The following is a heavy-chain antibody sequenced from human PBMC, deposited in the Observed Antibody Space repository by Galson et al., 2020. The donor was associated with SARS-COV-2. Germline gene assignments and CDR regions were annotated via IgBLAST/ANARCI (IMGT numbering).Heavy chain of an antibody. D-gene: IGHD7-27*01. Sequence: QLGESLKISCGASGFRFSDYYMDWVRQAPGKGLEWVGRIKHKAHRYTTQYAASVKGRFTISRDDSTNSLYLQMNSLKTEDTAVYYCVRDNWGLDYWGQGTLVPVSS. V-gene: IGHV3-72*01. CDR1: GFRFSDYY. CDR2: IKHKAHRYTT. J-gene: IGHJ4*02. CDR3: VRDNWGLDY.